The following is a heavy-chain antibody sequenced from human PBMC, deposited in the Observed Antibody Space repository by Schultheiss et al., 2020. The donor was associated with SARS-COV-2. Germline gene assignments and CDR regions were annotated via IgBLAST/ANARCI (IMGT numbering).Heavy chain of an antibody. CDR1: GYTFTPYP. V-gene: IGHV1-69*06. CDR2: IIPIFGTA. D-gene: IGHD5-18*01. J-gene: IGHJ6*02. Sequence: KISCKASGYTFTPYPLNWVRQAPGQGLEWMGGIIPIFGTANYAQKFQGRVTITADKSTSTAYMELSSLRSEDTAVYYCARGRKRVDTAYYYYGMDVWGQGTTVTVSS. CDR3: ARGRKRVDTAYYYYGMDV.